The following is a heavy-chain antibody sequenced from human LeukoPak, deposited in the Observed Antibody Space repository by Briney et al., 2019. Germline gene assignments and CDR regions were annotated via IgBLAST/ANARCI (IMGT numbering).Heavy chain of an antibody. CDR3: ARDRGAAAENYYYYYMDV. CDR2: IYTSGST. CDR1: GGSISSYY. V-gene: IGHV4-4*07. D-gene: IGHD6-13*01. Sequence: SETLSLTCTVSGGSISSYYWSWIRQPAGKGLEWIGRIYTSGSTNYNPSLKSRVTMSVDTSKNQFSLKLSSVTAADTAVYYCARDRGAAAENYYYYYMDVWGKGTTVTISS. J-gene: IGHJ6*03.